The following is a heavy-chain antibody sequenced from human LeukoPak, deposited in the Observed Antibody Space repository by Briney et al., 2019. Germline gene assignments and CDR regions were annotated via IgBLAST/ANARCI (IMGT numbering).Heavy chain of an antibody. CDR2: ISYSGST. CDR1: GGSISSSASY. CDR3: ARSGGYSGYDVDY. V-gene: IGHV4-61*08. J-gene: IGHJ4*02. D-gene: IGHD5-12*01. Sequence: SETLSLTCTVSGGSISSSASYWHWIRQPPGKGLEWIGYISYSGSTNYNPSLKSRVTISIATSKNQFSLKLSSVTAADTAVYHCARSGGYSGYDVDYWGQGTLVTVSS.